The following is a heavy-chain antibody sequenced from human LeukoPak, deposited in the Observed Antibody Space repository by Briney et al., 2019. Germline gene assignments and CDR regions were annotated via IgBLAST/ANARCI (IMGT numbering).Heavy chain of an antibody. Sequence: PGGSLRLSCAASGFTFDDYGTSWVRQAPGKGLEWVSGINWNGGSTGYADSVKGRFTTSRDNAKNSLYLQMNSLRAEDTALYHCARVGSSSWKWEFDPWGQGTLVTVSS. V-gene: IGHV3-20*01. CDR1: GFTFDDYG. CDR3: ARVGSSSWKWEFDP. D-gene: IGHD6-13*01. CDR2: INWNGGST. J-gene: IGHJ5*02.